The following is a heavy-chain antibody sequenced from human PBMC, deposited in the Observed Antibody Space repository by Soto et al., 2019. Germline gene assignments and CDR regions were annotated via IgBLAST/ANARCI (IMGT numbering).Heavy chain of an antibody. Sequence: SETLSLTCTVSGGSISSYYWSWVRQPPGKGLEWIGYIYYSGSTNYNPSLKSRVTISVDTSKNQFSLKLSSVTAADTAVYYCAGYDFWSGYYNYWGQGTLVTVSS. CDR2: IYYSGST. CDR3: AGYDFWSGYYNY. J-gene: IGHJ4*02. CDR1: GGSISSYY. V-gene: IGHV4-59*01. D-gene: IGHD3-3*01.